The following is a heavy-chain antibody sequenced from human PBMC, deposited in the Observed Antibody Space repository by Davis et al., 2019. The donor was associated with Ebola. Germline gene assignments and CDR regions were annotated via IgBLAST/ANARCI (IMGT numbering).Heavy chain of an antibody. CDR3: ARDSHEGVWFPDIDY. CDR2: IWYDGSNK. V-gene: IGHV3-33*01. Sequence: PGGSLRLSCAASGFTFSSYGMHWVRQAPGKGLEWVAVIWYDGSNKYYADSVKGRFTISRDNSKNTLYLQMNSLRAEDTAVYYCARDSHEGVWFPDIDYWGQGTLVTVSS. J-gene: IGHJ4*02. CDR1: GFTFSSYG. D-gene: IGHD3-9*01.